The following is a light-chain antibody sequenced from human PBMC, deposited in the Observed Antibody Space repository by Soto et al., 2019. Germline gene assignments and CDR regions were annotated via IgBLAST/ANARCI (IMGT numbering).Light chain of an antibody. J-gene: IGLJ2*01. V-gene: IGLV1-44*01. CDR2: KNN. CDR3: AAWDDSLESVL. Sequence: QSVLTQAPSASGTPGQRVTISCSGSGSNIGRNPVNWYQQLPGTAHNLLIYKNNQRPSGFPDRFSGSKSGPSASLAISGLQSEDEADYYCAAWDDSLESVLFGGGTKLTVL. CDR1: GSNIGRNP.